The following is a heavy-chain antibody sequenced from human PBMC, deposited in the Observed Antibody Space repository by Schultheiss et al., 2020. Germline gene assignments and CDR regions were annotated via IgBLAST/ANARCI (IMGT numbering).Heavy chain of an antibody. J-gene: IGHJ4*02. Sequence: GGSLRLSCAASGFTFDDSAMHWVRQAPGKGLEWVSGISWNSGSIGYADSVKGRFTISRDNAKNSLYLQMNSLRAEDTALYYCAKGGPVYSGNSVVTREFDYWGQGTLVTVSS. D-gene: IGHD4-23*01. V-gene: IGHV3-9*01. CDR1: GFTFDDSA. CDR3: AKGGPVYSGNSVVTREFDY. CDR2: ISWNSGSI.